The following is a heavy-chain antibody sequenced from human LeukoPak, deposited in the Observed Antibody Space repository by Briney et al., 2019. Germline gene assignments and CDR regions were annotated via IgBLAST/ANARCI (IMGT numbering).Heavy chain of an antibody. Sequence: GGSLRLSCAASAFTFSDYSMNWVRQAPGKGLEWVSYISGRSSTIYYADSVKGRFTISRDNAKNSMYLQMNSLRAEDTAVYYCARDRIRSGSYYFDYWGQGTLVTVSS. V-gene: IGHV3-48*01. CDR2: ISGRSSTI. CDR3: ARDRIRSGSYYFDY. J-gene: IGHJ4*02. D-gene: IGHD1-26*01. CDR1: AFTFSDYS.